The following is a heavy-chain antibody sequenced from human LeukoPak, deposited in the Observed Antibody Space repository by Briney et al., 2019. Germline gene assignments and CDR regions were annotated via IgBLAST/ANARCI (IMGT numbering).Heavy chain of an antibody. D-gene: IGHD4/OR15-4a*01. V-gene: IGHV4-4*02. J-gene: IGHJ4*02. CDR1: GVPVTPTDW. CDR2: TYHNGSP. Sequence: PSGTLSLTCAVSGVPVTPTDWWSWIRQSPETGLEWIGETYHNGSPNYSPSLKRRVTVSLDNNRFSLNLKSVTAADTAVYYCARMNSDSGAFDYWGQGTLVAVSS. CDR3: ARMNSDSGAFDY.